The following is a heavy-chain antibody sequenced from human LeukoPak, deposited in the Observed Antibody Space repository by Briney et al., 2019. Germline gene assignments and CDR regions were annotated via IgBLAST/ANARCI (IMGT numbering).Heavy chain of an antibody. J-gene: IGHJ3*02. CDR1: GYTFTSYD. V-gene: IGHV1-8*01. CDR2: VNPNSGNT. D-gene: IGHD5-18*01. Sequence: GASVKVSCKASGYTFTSYDINWVRQATGQGLEWMGWVNPNSGNTGYAQKFQGRVTMTRNTSISTAYMELSSLRSEDTAVYYCARVQLWLDAFDIWGQGTMVTVSS. CDR3: ARVQLWLDAFDI.